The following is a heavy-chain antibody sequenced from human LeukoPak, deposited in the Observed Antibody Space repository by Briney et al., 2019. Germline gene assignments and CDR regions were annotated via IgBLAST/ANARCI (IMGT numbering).Heavy chain of an antibody. Sequence: SETLSLTCTVSGGSISSYYWSWVRQPPGKGLGWIGYIYYSGSTNYNPSLKSRVTISVDTSKNQFSLKLSSVTAADTAVYYCARLGRTSYWYFDLWGRGTLVTVSS. CDR1: GGSISSYY. CDR2: IYYSGST. D-gene: IGHD2-2*01. CDR3: ARLGRTSYWYFDL. V-gene: IGHV4-59*08. J-gene: IGHJ2*01.